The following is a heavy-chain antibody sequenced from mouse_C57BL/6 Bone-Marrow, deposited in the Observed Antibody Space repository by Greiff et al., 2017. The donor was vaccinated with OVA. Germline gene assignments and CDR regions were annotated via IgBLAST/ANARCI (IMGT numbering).Heavy chain of an antibody. V-gene: IGHV1-81*01. CDR1: GYTFTSYG. Sequence: QVHVKQSGAELARPGASVKLSCKASGYTFTSYGISWVKQRTGQGLEWIGEIYPRSGNTYYNEKFKGKATLTADKSSSTAYMELRSLTSEDSAVYFCARCYSNYPFDYWGQGTTLTVSS. CDR3: ARCYSNYPFDY. J-gene: IGHJ2*01. CDR2: IYPRSGNT. D-gene: IGHD2-5*01.